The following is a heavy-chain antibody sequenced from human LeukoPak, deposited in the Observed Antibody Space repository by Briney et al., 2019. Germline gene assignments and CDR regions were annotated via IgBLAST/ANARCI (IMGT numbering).Heavy chain of an antibody. V-gene: IGHV4-59*01. J-gene: IGHJ4*02. Sequence: PSEALSLTCTVSDGSISSYYWSWIRQPPGQGLEWIGYIYYSGSTNYNPSLESRVTISIDTSRNQFSLRLSSVTAADTAVYYCARAPGYSSGWYVDYWGQGTLVTVSS. CDR3: ARAPGYSSGWYVDY. CDR1: DGSISSYY. CDR2: IYYSGST. D-gene: IGHD6-19*01.